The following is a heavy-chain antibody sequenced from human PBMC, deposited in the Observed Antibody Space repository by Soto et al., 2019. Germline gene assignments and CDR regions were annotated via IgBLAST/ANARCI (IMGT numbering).Heavy chain of an antibody. D-gene: IGHD2-15*01. V-gene: IGHV3-48*01. CDR2: ISSSSSTI. Sequence: GGSLRLSCAASGFTFSSYSMNWVRQAPGKGLEWVSYISSSSSTIYYADSVKGRFTISRDNAKNSLYLQMNSLRAEDTAVYYCARELRSGYYYYYMDVWGKGTTVTVSS. CDR3: ARELRSGYYYYYMDV. J-gene: IGHJ6*03. CDR1: GFTFSSYS.